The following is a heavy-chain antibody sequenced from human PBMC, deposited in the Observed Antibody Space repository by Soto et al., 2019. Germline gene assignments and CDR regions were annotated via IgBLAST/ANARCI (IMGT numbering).Heavy chain of an antibody. D-gene: IGHD1-26*01. V-gene: IGHV4-59*01. CDR2: IYYSGST. J-gene: IGHJ5*01. CDR3: LLARVVGAPRHNWLNS. CDR1: GGSISSYY. Sequence: PSETLSLTCTVSGGSISSYYWSWIRQPPGKGLEWIGYIYYSGSTNYNPSLKSRVTISVDTSKNQFSLKLSSVTAADTAVHYCLLARVVGAPRHNWLNSCGKGNLVIVSS.